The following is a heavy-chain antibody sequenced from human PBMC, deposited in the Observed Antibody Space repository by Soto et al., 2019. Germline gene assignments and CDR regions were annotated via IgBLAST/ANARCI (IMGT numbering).Heavy chain of an antibody. Sequence: GGSLRLSCAASGFTFSSYGMNWVRQAPGKGLEWVSATSGSGSETYYADSVKGRFTISRDNSKNTLYLQMNSLRAEDTAVYYCAKRYYGSGSTYGMDVWGQGTTVTVSS. CDR1: GFTFSSYG. D-gene: IGHD3-10*01. V-gene: IGHV3-23*01. CDR3: AKRYYGSGSTYGMDV. CDR2: TSGSGSET. J-gene: IGHJ6*02.